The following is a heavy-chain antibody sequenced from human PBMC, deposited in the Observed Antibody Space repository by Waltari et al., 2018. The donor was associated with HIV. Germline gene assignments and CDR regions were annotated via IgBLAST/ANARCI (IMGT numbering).Heavy chain of an antibody. CDR3: ARGRGTYYVDS. V-gene: IGHV1-18*01. Sequence: QVQLVQSGAEVKKPGASVKVSCKASGYSFTTYSIIWVRQAPGQGLEWMGWISTNSGNTNYAQKIQDRVSITTDISTTTSFLELRSLRSDDTAVYYCARGRGTYYVDSWGQGTLVTVSS. CDR1: GYSFTTYS. CDR2: ISTNSGNT. J-gene: IGHJ4*02.